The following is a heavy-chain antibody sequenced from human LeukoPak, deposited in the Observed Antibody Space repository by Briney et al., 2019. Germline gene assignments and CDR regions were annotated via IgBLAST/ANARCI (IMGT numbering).Heavy chain of an antibody. D-gene: IGHD2-2*01. V-gene: IGHV3-7*01. CDR1: GFTFSSYW. J-gene: IGHJ5*02. CDR3: ARKIYPDIVVVPAAYNWFDP. CDR2: IKQDGSEK. Sequence: GGSLRLSCAASGFTFSSYWMSWVRQAPGKGLEWVANIKQDGSEKYYVDSVKGRFTISRDNAKNSLYLQMNSLRAEDTAVYYCARKIYPDIVVVPAAYNWFDPWGQGTLVTVSS.